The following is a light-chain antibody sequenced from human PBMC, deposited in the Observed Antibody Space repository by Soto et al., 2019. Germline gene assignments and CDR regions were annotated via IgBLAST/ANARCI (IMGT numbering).Light chain of an antibody. CDR1: SSDVGGYNY. J-gene: IGLJ1*01. CDR3: SSYPSSSSLYV. V-gene: IGLV2-14*01. CDR2: DVS. Sequence: QSALTQPASVSGSPGQSITISCTGTSSDVGGYNYVSWYQQHPGKAPKLMIYDVSNRPSGFSNRFSGSKSGNTASLTISGLQAEDEAEYYCSSYPSSSSLYVFGAGTKLTVL.